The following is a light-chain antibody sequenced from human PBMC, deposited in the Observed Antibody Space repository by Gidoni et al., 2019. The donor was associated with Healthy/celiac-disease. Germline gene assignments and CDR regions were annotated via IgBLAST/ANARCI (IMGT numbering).Light chain of an antibody. Sequence: DIQLTQSPSFLSASVGDRVTITRRASRGISSYLAWYQQKPGKAPKLLSYAPATLQSGVPSRFSGSGSGREVTLTISSRQPADFVIYYCQQPNSYPPGTFGGGTKVEIK. CDR2: APA. V-gene: IGKV1-9*01. CDR1: RGISSY. CDR3: QQPNSYPPGT. J-gene: IGKJ4*01.